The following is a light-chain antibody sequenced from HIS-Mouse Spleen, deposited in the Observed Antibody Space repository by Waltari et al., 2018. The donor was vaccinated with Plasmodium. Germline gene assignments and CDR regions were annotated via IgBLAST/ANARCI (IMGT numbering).Light chain of an antibody. CDR2: DVS. J-gene: IGLJ2*01. V-gene: IGLV2-11*01. CDR3: CSYAGSYTLV. CDR1: SIDVGGYHY. Sequence: QSALTQPRSVSGSPGQSVTISCTGTSIDVGGYHYVSWYQQHPGKAPKLMIYDVSKRPSGVPDRFSGSKSGNTASLTISGLQAEDEADYYCCSYAGSYTLVFGGGTKLTVL.